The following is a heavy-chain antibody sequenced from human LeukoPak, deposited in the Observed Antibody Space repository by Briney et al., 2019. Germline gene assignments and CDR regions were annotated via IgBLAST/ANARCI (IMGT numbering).Heavy chain of an antibody. Sequence: GRSLRLSCVASGFTFSNHDMRWIRQAPGKGLEWPSYISNDGTTIYYADSVKGRFTISRDNAKNSLHLQMNSLRAGDTAVYYCARDRRPSSWLGVGPWGQGTLVTVSS. V-gene: IGHV3-11*04. D-gene: IGHD6-13*01. CDR3: ARDRRPSSWLGVGP. CDR1: GFTFSNHD. J-gene: IGHJ5*02. CDR2: ISNDGTTI.